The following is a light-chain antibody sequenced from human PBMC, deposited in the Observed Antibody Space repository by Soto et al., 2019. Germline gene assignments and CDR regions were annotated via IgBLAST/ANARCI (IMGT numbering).Light chain of an antibody. Sequence: DIQMTQSPSSLSASVGDRVTITCRASQGISNALAWYQQKPGTVPKLLIHSASTLQSGVPSRFSGSGSGTDFTLTISSLQPEDVASYYCQKYDSAPTFGPGTKV. CDR1: QGISNA. CDR3: QKYDSAPT. J-gene: IGKJ1*01. CDR2: SAS. V-gene: IGKV1-27*01.